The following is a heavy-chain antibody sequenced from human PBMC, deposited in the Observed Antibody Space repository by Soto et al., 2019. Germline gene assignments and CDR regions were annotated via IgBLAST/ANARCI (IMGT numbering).Heavy chain of an antibody. J-gene: IGHJ3*02. Sequence: QVQLQQWGAGLLKPSETLSLTCAVYGGFVTSGSYYWSWIRQPPGKGLVWIGEMSHSGGTHFNPSLMIRVTISVDTSKNQFTLRMSSVTAAYTALYYCARVERGTATTVVDAFDIWCPGTMVSFSS. D-gene: IGHD1-1*01. CDR3: ARVERGTATTVVDAFDI. CDR2: MSHSGGT. V-gene: IGHV4-34*01. CDR1: GGFVTSGSYY.